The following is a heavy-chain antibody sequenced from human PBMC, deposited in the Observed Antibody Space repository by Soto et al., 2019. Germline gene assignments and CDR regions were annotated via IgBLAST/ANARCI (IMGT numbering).Heavy chain of an antibody. CDR1: GYTFTGYY. V-gene: IGHV1-2*04. CDR2: INPNSGGT. D-gene: IGHD4-17*01. Sequence: ASVKVSCKASGYTFTGYYMHWVRQAPGQGLEWMGWINPNSGGTNYAQKFQGWVTMTRDTSISTAYMELSRLRSDDTAVYYCARVRDDYGDGHYYMDVWGKGTTVTVSS. J-gene: IGHJ6*03. CDR3: ARVRDDYGDGHYYMDV.